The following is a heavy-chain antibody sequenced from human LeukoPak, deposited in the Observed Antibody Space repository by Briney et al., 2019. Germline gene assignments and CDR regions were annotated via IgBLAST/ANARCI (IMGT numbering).Heavy chain of an antibody. CDR2: ISGSGGST. V-gene: IGHV3-23*01. Sequence: GGSLRLSCAASGFTFSNYAMSWVRQAPGKGLEWVSAISGSGGSTYYADFVKGRFTISRDNSKNTLYLQMNSLRAEDTAVYYCAKGSYGDYEHWGQGTLVTVSS. CDR3: AKGSYGDYEH. D-gene: IGHD4-17*01. CDR1: GFTFSNYA. J-gene: IGHJ1*01.